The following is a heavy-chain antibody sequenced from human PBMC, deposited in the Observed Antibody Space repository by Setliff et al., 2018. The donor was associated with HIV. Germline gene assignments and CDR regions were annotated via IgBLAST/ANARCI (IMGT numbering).Heavy chain of an antibody. J-gene: IGHJ5*02. CDR2: IYYSGST. Sequence: SETLSLTCTVSGGSISSHYWSWIRQPPGKGLEWIGSIYYSGSTNYNPSLKSRVTISVDTSKNQFSLKLSSVTAADTAVYYCASRIYYYDSNNFLREEGFDPWGQGTLVTVSS. CDR1: GGSISSHY. D-gene: IGHD3-22*01. V-gene: IGHV4-59*08. CDR3: ASRIYYYDSNNFLREEGFDP.